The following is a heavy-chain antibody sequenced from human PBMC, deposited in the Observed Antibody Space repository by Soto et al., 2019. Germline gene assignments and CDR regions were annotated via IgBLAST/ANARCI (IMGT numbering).Heavy chain of an antibody. CDR1: GGSISIGDYY. J-gene: IGHJ4*02. CDR2: IYYSGST. CDR3: ARAGEGDHRYFDY. V-gene: IGHV4-30-4*01. D-gene: IGHD2-21*01. Sequence: PSETLSLTCTVSGGSISIGDYYLSWIRQPPGKGLEWIGYIYYSGSTYYNPSLKSRVTISVETSKNQFSLKLSSVTAADTAVYYCARAGEGDHRYFDYWGQGTLVTVSS.